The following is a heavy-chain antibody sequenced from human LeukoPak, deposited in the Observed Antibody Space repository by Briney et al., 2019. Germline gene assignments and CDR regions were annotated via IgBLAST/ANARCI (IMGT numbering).Heavy chain of an antibody. CDR2: INSDGSST. CDR3: ARILRDEYCSSTSCYDFDY. CDR1: GFTFSSYW. V-gene: IGHV3-74*01. D-gene: IGHD2-2*01. J-gene: IGHJ4*02. Sequence: GGSLRLSCAASGFTFSSYWMHWVRQAPGKGLVWVSRINSDGSSTSYADSVEGRFTISRDNAKNTLYLQMNSLRAEDTAVYYCARILRDEYCSSTSCYDFDYWGQGTLVTVSS.